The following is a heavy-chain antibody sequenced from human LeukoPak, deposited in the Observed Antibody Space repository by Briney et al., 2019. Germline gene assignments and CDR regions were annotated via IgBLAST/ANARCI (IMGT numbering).Heavy chain of an antibody. CDR2: IYYSGST. J-gene: IGHJ2*01. D-gene: IGHD3-3*01. CDR1: GGSIRSYY. Sequence: SETLSLTCTVSGGSIRSYYWSWIRQPPGKGLEWIGYIYYSGSTNHNPSLESRVTISVDTSKNQFSLKLNSVTAADTAVYYCARAGVVTNPNSYWYFDLWGRGTLVTVSS. CDR3: ARAGVVTNPNSYWYFDL. V-gene: IGHV4-59*13.